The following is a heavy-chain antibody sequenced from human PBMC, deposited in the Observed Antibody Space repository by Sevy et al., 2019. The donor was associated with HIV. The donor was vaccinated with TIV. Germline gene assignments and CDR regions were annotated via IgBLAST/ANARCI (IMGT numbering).Heavy chain of an antibody. CDR3: AKDFSYGGNSWNFDF. CDR2: VSGNVGST. J-gene: IGHJ4*02. Sequence: GGSLRLSCAASGFIFSKFALSWVRQAPGRGLEWVSAVSGNVGSTYYAASVKGRFTISREISENMLYLQMNSLSAEDTDVYYCAKDFSYGGNSWNFDFWGQGTLVTVSS. D-gene: IGHD4-17*01. CDR1: GFIFSKFA. V-gene: IGHV3-23*01.